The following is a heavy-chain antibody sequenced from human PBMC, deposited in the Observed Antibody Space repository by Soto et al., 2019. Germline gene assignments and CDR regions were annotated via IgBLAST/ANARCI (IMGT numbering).Heavy chain of an antibody. D-gene: IGHD6-13*01. CDR3: ARGLVGGVAAAGANWFDP. Sequence: SETLSLTCAVYGGSFSGYYWSWIRQPPGKGLEWIGEINHSGSTNYNPSLKSRVTISVDTSKNQFSLKLSSVTAADTAVYYCARGLVGGVAAAGANWFDPWGQGNLVTVSS. CDR2: INHSGST. V-gene: IGHV4-34*01. J-gene: IGHJ5*02. CDR1: GGSFSGYY.